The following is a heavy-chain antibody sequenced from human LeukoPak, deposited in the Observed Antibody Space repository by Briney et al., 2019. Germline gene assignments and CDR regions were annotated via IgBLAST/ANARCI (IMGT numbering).Heavy chain of an antibody. V-gene: IGHV4-39*01. CDR2: IYYSGNT. CDR1: GDSISTTAYY. D-gene: IGHD2/OR15-2a*01. J-gene: IGHJ5*02. CDR3: ARSMSIMP. Sequence: SETLSVTCSVSGDSISTTAYYWAWIRQPPGKGLEWIGNIYYSGNTFHSPSLRSRVTISVDTSKNQFSLKLSSVTAADTAVYYCARSMSIMPGGQGTLVTVSS.